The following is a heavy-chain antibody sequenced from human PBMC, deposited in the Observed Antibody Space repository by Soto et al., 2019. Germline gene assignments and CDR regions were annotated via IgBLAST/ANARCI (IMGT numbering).Heavy chain of an antibody. V-gene: IGHV3-30*18. CDR2: ISYDGSNK. D-gene: IGHD3-22*01. Sequence: GGSLRLSCAPSGFIFTSYGMHWVRQAPGKGLEWVAVISYDGSNKYYADSVKGRFTISRDNSKNTLYLQMNSLRAEDTAVYYCAKGTYYYDSSGYYLDYWGQGTLVTVSS. CDR1: GFIFTSYG. CDR3: AKGTYYYDSSGYYLDY. J-gene: IGHJ4*02.